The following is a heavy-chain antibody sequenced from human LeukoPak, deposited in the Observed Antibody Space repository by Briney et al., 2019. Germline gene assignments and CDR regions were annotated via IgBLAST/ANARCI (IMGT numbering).Heavy chain of an antibody. V-gene: IGHV4-34*01. CDR1: GGSFSGFY. Sequence: SETLSLTCAVYGGSFSGFYWSWIHQPPGKGLEWIGEINHSGSTNYNPSLKSRVTISEDTSKKQFSLKLSSVTAADTAVYYCASHLRLDAFDIWGQGTMVTVSS. D-gene: IGHD3-16*01. CDR3: ASHLRLDAFDI. CDR2: INHSGST. J-gene: IGHJ3*02.